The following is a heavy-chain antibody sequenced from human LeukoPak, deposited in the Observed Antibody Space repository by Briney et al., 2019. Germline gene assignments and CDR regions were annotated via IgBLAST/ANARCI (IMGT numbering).Heavy chain of an antibody. J-gene: IGHJ4*02. V-gene: IGHV3-30*04. CDR2: ILHDGSNN. Sequence: PGRSLRLSCAASGFTFSNYAMHSVRQAPGKGLEWVALILHDGSNNYYADSVKGRFTISRDNSKNTLYLQMNSLRVDDTAVYYCARPLEQWLTHYQYSWGQGTLVTVSS. CDR3: ARPLEQWLTHYQYS. CDR1: GFTFSNYA. D-gene: IGHD6-19*01.